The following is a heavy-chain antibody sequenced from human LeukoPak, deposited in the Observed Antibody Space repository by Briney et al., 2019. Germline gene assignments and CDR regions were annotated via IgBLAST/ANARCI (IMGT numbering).Heavy chain of an antibody. J-gene: IGHJ4*02. CDR2: INPSGGST. Sequence: ASVKVSCKASGYIFTDYYMHWVRQAPGQGLEWMGIINPSGGSTSYAQKFQGRVTMTRDTSTSTVYMELSSLRSEDTAVYYCARVGSSGAYDYWGQGTLVTVSS. D-gene: IGHD3-22*01. V-gene: IGHV1-46*01. CDR3: ARVGSSGAYDY. CDR1: GYIFTDYY.